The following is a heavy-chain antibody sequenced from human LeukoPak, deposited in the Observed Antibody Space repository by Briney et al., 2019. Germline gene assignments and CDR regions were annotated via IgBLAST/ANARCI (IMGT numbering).Heavy chain of an antibody. V-gene: IGHV1-2*02. CDR3: ARAGVAAAGHHPKYYYYYMDV. CDR1: GYTFTSYG. Sequence: ASVKVSCKASGYTFTSYGICWVRQAPGQGLEWMGWINPNSGGTNYAQKFQGRVTMTRDTSISTAYMELSRLRSDDTAVYYCARAGVAAAGHHPKYYYYYMDVWGKGTTVTISS. D-gene: IGHD6-13*01. J-gene: IGHJ6*03. CDR2: INPNSGGT.